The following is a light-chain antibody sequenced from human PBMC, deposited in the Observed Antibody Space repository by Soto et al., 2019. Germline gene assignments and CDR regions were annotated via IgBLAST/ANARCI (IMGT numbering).Light chain of an antibody. V-gene: IGLV2-8*01. CDR2: EIS. J-gene: IGLJ2*01. CDR3: SSYAGSNNLV. Sequence: QSALTQPPSASGSPGQSVTISCTGTSSDVGSYNYVSWYQQYPGKAPKLMIYEISKRLSGVPDRFSGSKSGNTASLTVSGLQAEDEADYYCSSYAGSNNLVFGGGTQLTVL. CDR1: SSDVGSYNY.